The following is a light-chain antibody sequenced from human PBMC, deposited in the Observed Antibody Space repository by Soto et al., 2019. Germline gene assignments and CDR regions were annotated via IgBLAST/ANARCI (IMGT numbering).Light chain of an antibody. V-gene: IGLV3-21*02. CDR3: QVWDSSSHQVV. J-gene: IGLJ2*01. CDR1: NIETKS. CDR2: DDS. Sequence: SYELTQPPSMSVAPGQTATITCGGNNIETKSVHWYQQKPGQAPVLVVYDDSDRPSGIPERFSGSNSGNTATLTISRVGAGDEADYYCQVWDSSSHQVVFGGGTKVTVL.